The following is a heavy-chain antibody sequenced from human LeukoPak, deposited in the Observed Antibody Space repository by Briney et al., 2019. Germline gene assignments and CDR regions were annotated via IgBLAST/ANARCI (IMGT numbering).Heavy chain of an antibody. CDR3: AREEDIYSNYPEVDY. V-gene: IGHV1-2*02. CDR1: GYTFTGYY. Sequence: ASVKVSCKASGYTFTGYYMHWVRQAPGQGLGWMGWINPNSGGTNYAQKFQGRVTMTRDTSISTAYMELSRLRSDDTAVYYCAREEDIYSNYPEVDYWGQGTLVTVSS. D-gene: IGHD4-11*01. J-gene: IGHJ4*02. CDR2: INPNSGGT.